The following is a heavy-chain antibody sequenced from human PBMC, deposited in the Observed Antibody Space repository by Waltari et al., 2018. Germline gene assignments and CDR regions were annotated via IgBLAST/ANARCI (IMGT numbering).Heavy chain of an antibody. Sequence: EVQLVESGGGLVKPGGSLRLSCAASGFTFSTHSMTGVRQAPGKGVEWVSSLSSSSNYIKYADSVKGRFTISRDNAKNSLYLQMNSLRVEDTAVYYCARDGLGIAEALDYWGQGTLVTVSS. CDR2: LSSSSNYI. CDR3: ARDGLGIAEALDY. D-gene: IGHD7-27*01. CDR1: GFTFSTHS. V-gene: IGHV3-21*01. J-gene: IGHJ4*02.